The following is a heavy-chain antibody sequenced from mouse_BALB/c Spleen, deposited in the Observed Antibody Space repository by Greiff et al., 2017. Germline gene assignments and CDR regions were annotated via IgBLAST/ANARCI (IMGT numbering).Heavy chain of an antibody. D-gene: IGHD1-1*01. Sequence: EVQLVESGGGLVKPGGSLKLSCAASGFTFSSYAMSWVRQTPEKRLEWVASISSGGSTYYPDSVKGRFTISIDNARNILYLQMSSLRSEDTAMYYCARGRDTTGVALYDLDYWGQGTTLTVSS. V-gene: IGHV5-6-5*01. CDR1: GFTFSSYA. CDR2: ISSGGST. CDR3: ARGRDTTGVALYDLDY. J-gene: IGHJ2*01.